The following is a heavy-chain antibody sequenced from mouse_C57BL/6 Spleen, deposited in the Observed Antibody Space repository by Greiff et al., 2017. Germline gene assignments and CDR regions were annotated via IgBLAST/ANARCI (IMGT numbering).Heavy chain of an antibody. V-gene: IGHV1-66*01. J-gene: IGHJ1*03. CDR3: ARSRTTPWYFDV. Sequence: QVQLKQSGPELVKPGASVKISCKASGYSFTSYYIHWVKQRPGQGLEWIGWIYPGSGNTKYNEKFKGKATLTADTSSSTAYMQLSSLTSEDSAVYYCARSRTTPWYFDVWGTGTTVTVSS. CDR2: IYPGSGNT. CDR1: GYSFTSYY. D-gene: IGHD1-1*01.